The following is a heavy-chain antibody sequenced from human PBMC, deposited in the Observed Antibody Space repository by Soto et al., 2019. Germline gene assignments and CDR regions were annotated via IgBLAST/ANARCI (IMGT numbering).Heavy chain of an antibody. J-gene: IGHJ6*02. CDR1: GFTFAYYW. CDR3: ARGLIAGPGGMDV. V-gene: IGHV3-74*01. D-gene: IGHD6-13*01. CDR2: INSDGSST. Sequence: GGSLRLSCSASGFTFAYYWMHGVRQAPGKGLVWVSRINSDGSSTSYADSVKGRFTISRDNAKNTLYLQMNSLRAEDTAVYYCARGLIAGPGGMDVWGQGTTVTVSS.